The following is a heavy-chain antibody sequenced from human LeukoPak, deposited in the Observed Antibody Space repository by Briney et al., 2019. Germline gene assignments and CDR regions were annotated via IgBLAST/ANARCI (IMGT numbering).Heavy chain of an antibody. D-gene: IGHD3-10*01. J-gene: IGHJ3*02. CDR2: INPNSGGT. CDR3: ARDIITMVRGVIRDAFDI. Sequence: ASVKVSCKASGYTFTGYYMHWVRQAPGQGLEWMGWINPNSGGTNYAQKFQGWVTMTRDTSISTAYMELSRLRSDDTAVYYCARDIITMVRGVIRDAFDIWGQGTMVTVSS. V-gene: IGHV1-2*04. CDR1: GYTFTGYY.